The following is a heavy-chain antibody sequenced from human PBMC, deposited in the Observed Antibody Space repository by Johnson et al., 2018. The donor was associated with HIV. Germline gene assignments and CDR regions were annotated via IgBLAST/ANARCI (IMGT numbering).Heavy chain of an antibody. CDR3: TIYCSGGSCYPWAFDI. CDR1: GFTFSSYG. Sequence: VQLVESGGGLVQPGGSLRLSCAASGFTFSSYGMHWVRQAPGKGLEWVARIKSKTDGGKTDFAAPVTGRFTIARDDSKNTLYLQMNSLNTEDTAVYYCTIYCSGGSCYPWAFDIWGQGTMVNVSS. CDR2: IKSKTDGGKT. V-gene: IGHV3-15*01. J-gene: IGHJ3*02. D-gene: IGHD2-15*01.